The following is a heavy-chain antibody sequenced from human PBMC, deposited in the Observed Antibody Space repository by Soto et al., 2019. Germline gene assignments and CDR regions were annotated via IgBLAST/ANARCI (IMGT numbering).Heavy chain of an antibody. J-gene: IGHJ4*02. CDR2: VDPRDGST. D-gene: IGHD6-25*01. CDR1: GYIFTTYS. V-gene: IGHV1-46*01. Sequence: QVQLVQSGAEMKRPGASVILSCKASGYIFTTYSIHWVRQTAGQGLEWMAKVDPRDGSTGYAQKLWGRVSMAWDTSTGTVSMTVSSLTSGDTATYYCARVRSSGREFDYWGQGTQVTVSS. CDR3: ARVRSSGREFDY.